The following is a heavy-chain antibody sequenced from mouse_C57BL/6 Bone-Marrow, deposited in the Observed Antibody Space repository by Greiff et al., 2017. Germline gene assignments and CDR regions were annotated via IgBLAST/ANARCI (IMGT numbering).Heavy chain of an antibody. CDR3: ARITTVVAMDY. V-gene: IGHV1-81*01. CDR1: GYTFTSYG. CDR2: IYPRSGNT. D-gene: IGHD1-1*01. J-gene: IGHJ2*01. Sequence: VKLVESGAELARPGASVKLSCKASGYTFTSYGISWVKQRTGQGLEWIGEIYPRSGNTYYNEKFKGKATMTADKSSSTAYMELRSLTSEDSAVYFCARITTVVAMDYWGQGTTLTVSS.